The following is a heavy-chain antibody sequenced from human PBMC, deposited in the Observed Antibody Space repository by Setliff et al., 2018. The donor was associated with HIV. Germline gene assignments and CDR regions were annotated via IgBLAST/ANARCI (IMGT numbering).Heavy chain of an antibody. CDR2: IMQDGSVK. V-gene: IGHV3-7*01. D-gene: IGHD5-18*01. CDR1: GFSFSSHW. J-gene: IGHJ4*02. CDR3: ARGYTYGSFDF. Sequence: GGSLRLSCAASGFSFSSHWMTWVRQAPGKGLEWVANIMQDGSVKYYVDSVKGRFTVSRDNAKNSLFLQMNSLRAEDTAVYYCARGYTYGSFDFWGRGTLVTVSS.